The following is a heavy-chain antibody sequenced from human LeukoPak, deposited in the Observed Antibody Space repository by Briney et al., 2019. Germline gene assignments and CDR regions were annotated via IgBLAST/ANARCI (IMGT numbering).Heavy chain of an antibody. Sequence: SETLSLTCTVSGYSISSGYYWGWIRQPPGKGLEWIGSIHYGGSTYYNPSLKSRVTISVDTSKNHFSLNLNSVTAADTAVYYCASGLSSSSWYFDLWGRGTLVTVSS. D-gene: IGHD6-6*01. J-gene: IGHJ2*01. CDR1: GYSISSGYY. CDR2: IHYGGST. V-gene: IGHV4-38-2*02. CDR3: ASGLSSSSWYFDL.